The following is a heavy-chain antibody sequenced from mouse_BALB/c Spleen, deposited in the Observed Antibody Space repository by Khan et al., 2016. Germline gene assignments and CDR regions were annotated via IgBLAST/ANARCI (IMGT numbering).Heavy chain of an antibody. D-gene: IGHD2-3*01. Sequence: QIQLVQSGPELKKPGETVKISCKASGYTFTNYGMNWVKQAPGKGLKWMGWINTYTGEPTYADDFKGRFAFSLETSASTAYLQINNLKNEDTATYFCARWLLRNYAMDYWGQGTSVTVSS. CDR3: ARWLLRNYAMDY. CDR1: GYTFTNYG. CDR2: INTYTGEP. J-gene: IGHJ4*01. V-gene: IGHV9-3-1*01.